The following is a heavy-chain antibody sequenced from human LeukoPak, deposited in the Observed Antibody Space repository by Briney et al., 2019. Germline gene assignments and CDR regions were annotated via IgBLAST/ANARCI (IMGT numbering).Heavy chain of an antibody. D-gene: IGHD1-26*01. J-gene: IGHJ4*02. Sequence: AGGSLRLSCAASGFTFSNSWIHWVRQAPGKGLVWVSRINSDGTTTNYADSVKGRFTISRDNAKNSLYLQMNSLRAEDTAVYYCARGGAYWGQGTLVTVSS. CDR3: ARGGAY. CDR2: INSDGTTT. CDR1: GFTFSNSW. V-gene: IGHV3-74*01.